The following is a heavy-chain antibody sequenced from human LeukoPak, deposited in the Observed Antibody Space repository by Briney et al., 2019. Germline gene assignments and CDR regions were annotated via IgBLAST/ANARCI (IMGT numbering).Heavy chain of an antibody. CDR2: IYNSGST. CDR1: GYSISSGYY. CDR3: AREIVCFGELRAFDI. D-gene: IGHD3-10*01. Sequence: PETLSLTCAVSGYSISSGYYWGWIRPPPGKGLEWIGSIYNSGSTYYNPPLKSRATISGDTTKNHFSMKMSSVTAPDTAVYYCAREIVCFGELRAFDIWGQGTMVTVSS. V-gene: IGHV4-38-2*02. J-gene: IGHJ3*02.